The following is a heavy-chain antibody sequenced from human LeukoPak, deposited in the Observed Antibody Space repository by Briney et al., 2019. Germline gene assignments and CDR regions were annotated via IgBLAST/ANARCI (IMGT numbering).Heavy chain of an antibody. Sequence: ASVKVSCQASGYTFTNYYMHWVRQTPGQGIEWMGVVNSSGGGTTYAQKFQGRVTMTRDTSTSTVYMELSSLRSEDTAVYYCARDWIAVAGRFGGMDVWGQGTTVTVSS. D-gene: IGHD6-19*01. CDR1: GYTFTNYY. CDR2: VNSSGGGT. V-gene: IGHV1-46*01. CDR3: ARDWIAVAGRFGGMDV. J-gene: IGHJ6*02.